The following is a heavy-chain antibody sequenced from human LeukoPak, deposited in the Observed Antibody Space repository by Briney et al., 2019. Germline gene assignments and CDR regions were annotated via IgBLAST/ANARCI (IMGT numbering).Heavy chain of an antibody. Sequence: AGGSLRLSCAASGFTFNNGWMNWVRQAPGKGLEWVSYISSSTNTIYYADSVKGRFTISRDNAKNSLFLQMNSLRDEDTAVYYCARGGYGANDDAFDIWGQGTMVTVSS. CDR1: GFTFNNGW. CDR2: ISSSTNTI. J-gene: IGHJ3*02. V-gene: IGHV3-48*02. CDR3: ARGGYGANDDAFDI. D-gene: IGHD4-23*01.